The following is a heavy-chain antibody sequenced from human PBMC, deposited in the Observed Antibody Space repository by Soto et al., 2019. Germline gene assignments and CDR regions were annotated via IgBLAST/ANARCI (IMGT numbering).Heavy chain of an antibody. CDR3: ARAVAAEGGPFDY. D-gene: IGHD6-19*01. CDR2: INHSGST. J-gene: IGHJ4*02. CDR1: GGSFSGYY. Sequence: SETLSLTCAVYGGSFSGYYWSWIRQPPGKGLEWIGEINHSGSTNYNPSLKSRVTISVDTSKNQFSLKLSSVTAADTAVYYCARAVAAEGGPFDYWGQGTLVTVSS. V-gene: IGHV4-34*01.